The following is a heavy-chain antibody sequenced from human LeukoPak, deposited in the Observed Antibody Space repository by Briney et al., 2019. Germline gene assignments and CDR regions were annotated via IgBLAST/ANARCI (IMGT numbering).Heavy chain of an antibody. V-gene: IGHV4-31*03. CDR1: GDSIRSGGHF. CDR2: IYYSGTT. D-gene: IGHD6-25*01. J-gene: IGHJ5*02. CDR3: AREIITAGACFEP. Sequence: SETLSLTCTVSGDSIRSGGHFWSWIRQHPEKGLEGIGYIYYSGTTNYNPALKSRFTISVDTSTNHFSLKLTSVTAADTAVYYCAREIITAGACFEPWGQGILVTVSS.